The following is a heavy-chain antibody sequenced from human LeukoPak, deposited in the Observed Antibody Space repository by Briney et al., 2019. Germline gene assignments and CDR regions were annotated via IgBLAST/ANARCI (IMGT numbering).Heavy chain of an antibody. V-gene: IGHV4-61*01. CDR1: GGSVSSGRFY. J-gene: IGHJ6*02. D-gene: IGHD4-23*01. CDR2: IYYSGST. CDR3: ARGRLRWHLGYYGMDV. Sequence: SETLSLTCSVSGGSVSSGRFYWTWIRQPPGKGLEWIGYIYYSGSTNYNPSLKSRVTISVDTSKNQFSLKLSSVTAADTAVYYCARGRLRWHLGYYGMDVWGQGTTVTVSS.